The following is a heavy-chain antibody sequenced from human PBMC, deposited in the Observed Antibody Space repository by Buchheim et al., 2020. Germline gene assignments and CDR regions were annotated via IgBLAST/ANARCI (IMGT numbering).Heavy chain of an antibody. CDR1: GASFSGYY. V-gene: IGHV4-34*01. CDR3: ASAPRNSYYYYGMDV. J-gene: IGHJ6*02. CDR2: VDHGGST. D-gene: IGHD2/OR15-2a*01. Sequence: QVQLQQWGAGLLKPSETLSLTCAVYGASFSGYYWSWIRQPPGKGLEWIGEVDHGGSTYYNPSLKSRVTISLDTSKNQFSLRLSSVTAADTAVYYCASAPRNSYYYYGMDVWGQGNT.